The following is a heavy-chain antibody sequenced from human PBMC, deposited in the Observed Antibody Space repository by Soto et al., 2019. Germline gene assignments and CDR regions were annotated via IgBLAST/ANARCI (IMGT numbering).Heavy chain of an antibody. CDR3: ARDLTISSTDGPLDP. D-gene: IGHD1-1*01. J-gene: IGHJ5*02. V-gene: IGHV4-59*01. CDR2: IHYTGST. Sequence: SETLSLTCTVSGGSMSRYYWTWIRQPPGKGLEWIGNIHYTGSTNYNPSLKSRVTILLGTSTSQFSLKVSSVTAADTAVYYCARDLTISSTDGPLDPWGHGTLGTVSS. CDR1: GGSMSRYY.